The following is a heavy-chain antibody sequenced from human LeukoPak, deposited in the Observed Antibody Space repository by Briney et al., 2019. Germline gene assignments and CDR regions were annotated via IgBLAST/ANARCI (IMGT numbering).Heavy chain of an antibody. CDR3: ARSTTVARYY. CDR1: GGSISSGSYY. V-gene: IGHV4-61*02. Sequence: SETLSLTCTVSGGSISSGSYYWSWIRQPAGKGLEWIGRIYTSGSTNYNPSLKSRVTISVDTSKNQFSLKLSSVTAADTAVYYCARSTTVARYYWGQGTLVTVSS. J-gene: IGHJ4*02. CDR2: IYTSGST. D-gene: IGHD5-12*01.